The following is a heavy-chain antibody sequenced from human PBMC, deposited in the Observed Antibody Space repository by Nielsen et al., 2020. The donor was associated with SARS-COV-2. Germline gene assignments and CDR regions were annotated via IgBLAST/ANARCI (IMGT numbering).Heavy chain of an antibody. CDR1: GFTFDDYT. V-gene: IGHV3-43*01. Sequence: GESLKISCAASGFTFDDYTMHWVRQAPGKGLEWVSLISWDGGSTYYADSVKGRFTISRDNSKNSLYLQMNSLRTEDTAMYYCARHGDTAMVRGVYYYGMDVWGQGTTVTVSS. J-gene: IGHJ6*02. CDR3: ARHGDTAMVRGVYYYGMDV. D-gene: IGHD5-18*01. CDR2: ISWDGGST.